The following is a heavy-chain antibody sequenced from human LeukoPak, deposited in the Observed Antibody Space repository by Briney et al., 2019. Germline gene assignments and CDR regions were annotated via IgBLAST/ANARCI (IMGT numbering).Heavy chain of an antibody. J-gene: IGHJ4*02. Sequence: PGGSLRLSCAASGFTFSSYSMNWVRQAPGKGLEWVSYISSSSSIIYYADSVKGRFTISRDNVKNSLYLQMNSLRAEDTAVYYCARDPGGYFDYWGQGTLATVSP. CDR2: ISSSSSII. CDR1: GFTFSSYS. CDR3: ARDPGGYFDY. D-gene: IGHD3-10*01. V-gene: IGHV3-48*01.